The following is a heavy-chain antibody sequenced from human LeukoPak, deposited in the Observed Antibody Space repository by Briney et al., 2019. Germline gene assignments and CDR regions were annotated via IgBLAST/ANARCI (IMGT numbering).Heavy chain of an antibody. CDR3: ARSGSSWYYFDY. J-gene: IGHJ4*02. CDR2: ISSGGTTI. CDR1: GFTFSKYA. V-gene: IGHV3-48*03. Sequence: GGSLRLSCAASGFTFSKYAFHWVRQAPGKGLEWVSYISSGGTTIYYADSVKGRFTFSRDNAKNSLYLQMNSLRAEDTAVYYCARSGSSWYYFDYWGQGTLVTVSS. D-gene: IGHD6-13*01.